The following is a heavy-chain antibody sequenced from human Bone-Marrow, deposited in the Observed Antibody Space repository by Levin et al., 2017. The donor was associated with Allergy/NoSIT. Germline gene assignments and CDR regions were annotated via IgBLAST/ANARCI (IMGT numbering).Heavy chain of an antibody. CDR2: ISGSGIQT. D-gene: IGHD1-26*01. V-gene: IGHV3-23*01. J-gene: IGHJ4*02. Sequence: GGSLRLSCVASGFTFSSFDMSWVRQTPGKGLEWVSRISGSGIQTYPDSVKGRFTISRDNSKNTLYLQMNSLKAEDTAVYYCTGERSGWERRFDSWGQGTLVTVSS. CDR3: TGERSGWERRFDS. CDR1: GFTFSSFD.